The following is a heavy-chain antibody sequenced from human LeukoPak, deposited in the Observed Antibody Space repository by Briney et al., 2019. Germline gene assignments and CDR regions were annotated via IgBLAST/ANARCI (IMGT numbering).Heavy chain of an antibody. D-gene: IGHD5-12*01. CDR2: IDNSGRC. Sequence: SETLSLTCSVSGGSISSSSYYWGWIRQPPGKGLEWIGSIDNSGRCSHNPSLKSRLSISVDTSKNQFSLKLRAVTAADTAVYYCARTGYSGYGTQVHCGQGTLVAVSA. J-gene: IGHJ4*02. V-gene: IGHV4-39*01. CDR1: GGSISSSSYY. CDR3: ARTGYSGYGTQVH.